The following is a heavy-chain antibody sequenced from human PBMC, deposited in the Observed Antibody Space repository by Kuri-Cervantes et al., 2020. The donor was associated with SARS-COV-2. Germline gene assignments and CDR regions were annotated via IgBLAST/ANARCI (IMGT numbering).Heavy chain of an antibody. Sequence: GGSLRLSCAASGFTFSSYGMHWVRQAPGKGLEWVAVIWYDGSNKYYADPAKGRFTISRDNSKNTLYLQVNSLRAEDTAVYYCARDLRNDPFYESGSSVYWGQGTLVTVSS. V-gene: IGHV3-33*01. CDR3: ARDLRNDPFYESGSSVY. J-gene: IGHJ4*02. CDR2: IWYDGSNK. CDR1: GFTFSSYG. D-gene: IGHD3-3*01.